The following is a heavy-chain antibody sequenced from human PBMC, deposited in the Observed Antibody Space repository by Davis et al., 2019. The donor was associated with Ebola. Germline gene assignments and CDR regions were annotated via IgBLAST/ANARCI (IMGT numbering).Heavy chain of an antibody. D-gene: IGHD3-16*02. CDR3: AHFASYGNYVWGSYRPYYFDY. CDR1: GFSLSTSGVG. Sequence: SGPTLVKPTQTLTLTCTFSGFSLSTSGVGVGWIRQPPGKALEWLALIYWDDDTRYSPSLKSRLTITKDTSKNQVVLTMTNMDPVDTATYYCAHFASYGNYVWGSYRPYYFDYWGQGTLVTVSS. CDR2: IYWDDDT. J-gene: IGHJ4*02. V-gene: IGHV2-5*02.